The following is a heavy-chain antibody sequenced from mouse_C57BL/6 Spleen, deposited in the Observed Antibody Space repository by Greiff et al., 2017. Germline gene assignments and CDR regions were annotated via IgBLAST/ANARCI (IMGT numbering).Heavy chain of an antibody. CDR2: INPNNGGT. J-gene: IGHJ4*01. CDR3: ARTDYGSSYEAMDY. D-gene: IGHD1-1*01. CDR1: GYTFTDYY. V-gene: IGHV1-26*01. Sequence: EVQLQQSGPELVKPGASVKISCKASGYTFTDYYMNWVKQSHGKSLEWIGDINPNNGGTSYNQKFKGKATLTVDKSSSTAYMELRSLTSEDSAVYYCARTDYGSSYEAMDYWGQGTSVTVSS.